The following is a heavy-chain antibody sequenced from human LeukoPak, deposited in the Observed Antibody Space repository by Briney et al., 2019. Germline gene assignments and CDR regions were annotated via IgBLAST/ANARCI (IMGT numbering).Heavy chain of an antibody. CDR1: GGSISTYY. CDR3: ARLPGGDSSSVVAFDI. J-gene: IGHJ3*02. V-gene: IGHV4-4*07. CDR2: IYTSGST. Sequence: SETLSLTCAVSGGSISTYYWSWIRQPAGKGLEWIWRIYTSGSTNYNPSLKSRVTMSVDTSKNQFSLNLRSVTAADTAVYYCARLPGGDSSSVVAFDIWSKGTTVTVS. D-gene: IGHD2-21*02.